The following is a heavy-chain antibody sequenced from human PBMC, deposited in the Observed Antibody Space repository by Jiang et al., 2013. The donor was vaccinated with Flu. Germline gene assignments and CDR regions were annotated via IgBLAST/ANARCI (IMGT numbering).Heavy chain of an antibody. D-gene: IGHD2-2*01. CDR2: NSDGTIT. CDR3: ARVVPGVSD. J-gene: IGHJ1*01. V-gene: IGHV3-74*01. Sequence: NSDGTITTYADSVKGRFTISRDNAKNTLYLQMSSLRAEDTAVYYCARVVPGVSDWGQGTLVSVSS.